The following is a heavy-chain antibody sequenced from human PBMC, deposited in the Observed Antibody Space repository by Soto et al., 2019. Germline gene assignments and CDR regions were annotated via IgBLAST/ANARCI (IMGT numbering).Heavy chain of an antibody. CDR1: GYTFTSYA. D-gene: IGHD6-13*01. J-gene: IGHJ4*02. Sequence: QVQLVQSGAEVKKPGASVKVSCKASGYTFTSYAMNWVRQAPGQGLEWMGWINADTGNTKYSQKFQGRVTITRDTSAGTADMGLISLRYEDTYVYDCGSAGADGPIDHWGQGTLVTVSS. V-gene: IGHV1-3*01. CDR2: INADTGNT. CDR3: GSAGADGPIDH.